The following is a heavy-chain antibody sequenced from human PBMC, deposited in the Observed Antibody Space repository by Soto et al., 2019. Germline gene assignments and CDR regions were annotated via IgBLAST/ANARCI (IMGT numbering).Heavy chain of an antibody. J-gene: IGHJ4*02. V-gene: IGHV3-21*01. CDR3: AKDHPLGDRRFGY. D-gene: IGHD3-16*01. CDR2: ISSSSSYI. Sequence: EVQLVESGGGLVKPGGSLRLSCAASGFTFSSYSMNWVRQAPGKGLEWVSSISSSSSYIYYADSVKGRFTISRDNAKNPLCLQTNSLRAEDTAGHYCAKDHPLGDRRFGYWGKGTLVTVSS. CDR1: GFTFSSYS.